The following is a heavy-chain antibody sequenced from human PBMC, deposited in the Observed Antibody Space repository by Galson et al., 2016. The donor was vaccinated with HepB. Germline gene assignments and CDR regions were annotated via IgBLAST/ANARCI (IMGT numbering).Heavy chain of an antibody. CDR1: GLTFSSYG. CDR2: ILYDGSNK. D-gene: IGHD5-12*01. Sequence: SLRLSCAASGLTFSSYGMHWVRQAPGKGLEWVAVILYDGSNKYYADSVKGRFTISIDNSKTPLYLQMNSLSAEDTAVYYCAKDRNRYDFYSMDVWGQGTTVTVSS. CDR3: AKDRNRYDFYSMDV. V-gene: IGHV3-30*18. J-gene: IGHJ6*02.